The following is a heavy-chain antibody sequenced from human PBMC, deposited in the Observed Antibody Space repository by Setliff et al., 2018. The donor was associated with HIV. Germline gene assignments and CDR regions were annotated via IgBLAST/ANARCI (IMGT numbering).Heavy chain of an antibody. D-gene: IGHD6-13*01. CDR2: IYYSGST. CDR3: ARLFSSSWYSYFDY. Sequence: SETLSLTCTVSGGSISNSRYYWSWIRQPPGKGLEWIGSIYYSGSTYYNPSLKSRVTISVDTSKNQFSLKLSSVPAADTAVYYCARLFSSSWYSYFDYWGQGTLVTVS. V-gene: IGHV4-39*07. J-gene: IGHJ4*02. CDR1: GGSISNSRYY.